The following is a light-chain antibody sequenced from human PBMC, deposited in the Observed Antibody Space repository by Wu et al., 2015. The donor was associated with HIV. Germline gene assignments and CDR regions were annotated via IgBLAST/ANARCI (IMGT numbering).Light chain of an antibody. J-gene: IGKJ1*01. V-gene: IGKV3-20*01. CDR2: EAS. CDR1: QNVGSSN. CDR3: QQYNDYTWT. Sequence: EIVLTQSPGTLSLSSGERATLSCRASQNVGSSNLAWYQQKPGQAPRLLIYEASIRATGIPDRFSGSGSGTDFTLTIRRLEPEDFAVYYCQQYNDYTWTFGQGTKAEIK.